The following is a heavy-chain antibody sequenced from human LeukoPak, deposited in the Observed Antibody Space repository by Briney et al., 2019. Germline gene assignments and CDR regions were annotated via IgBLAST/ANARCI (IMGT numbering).Heavy chain of an antibody. Sequence: SETLSLTCAVYGGSFSGYYWSWIRQPPGKGLEWIGEINHSGSTNYNPSLKSRVTISVDTSKNQFSLKLSSVTAADTAVYYCARGDYYGSGSPLDYWGQGTLVTVSS. CDR1: GGSFSGYY. CDR3: ARGDYYGSGSPLDY. CDR2: INHSGST. V-gene: IGHV4-34*01. D-gene: IGHD3-10*01. J-gene: IGHJ4*02.